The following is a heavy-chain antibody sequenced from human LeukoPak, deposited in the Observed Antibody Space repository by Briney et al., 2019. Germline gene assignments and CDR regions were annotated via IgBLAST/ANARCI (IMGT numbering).Heavy chain of an antibody. D-gene: IGHD5-24*01. CDR1: GFTVSTNY. CDR3: ARVSDGYNID. J-gene: IGHJ4*02. CDR2: IYSGDTT. Sequence: GGSLRLSCAASGFTVSTNYMSWVRQAPGKGLEWVSIIYSGDTTYYADSVKGRFTISRDNSKNTLYLQMNSLRAEDTAVYYCARVSDGYNIDWGQGTLVTVSS. V-gene: IGHV3-53*01.